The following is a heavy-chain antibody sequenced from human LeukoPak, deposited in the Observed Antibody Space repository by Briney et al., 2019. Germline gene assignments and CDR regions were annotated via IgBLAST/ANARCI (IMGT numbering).Heavy chain of an antibody. J-gene: IGHJ5*02. CDR1: GGSISSGGYS. D-gene: IGHD6-19*01. Sequence: NSSETLSLTCAVSGGSISSGGYSWSWIRQPPGKGLEWIGYIYHSGSTYYNPSLKSRVTISVDTSKNQFSLKLSSVTATDTAVYYCARRRAGRDWFDPWGQGTLVTVSS. CDR2: IYHSGST. CDR3: ARRRAGRDWFDP. V-gene: IGHV4-30-2*03.